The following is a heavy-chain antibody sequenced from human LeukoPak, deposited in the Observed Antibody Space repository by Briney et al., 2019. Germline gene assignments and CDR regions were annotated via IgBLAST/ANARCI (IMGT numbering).Heavy chain of an antibody. V-gene: IGHV3-23*01. J-gene: IGHJ4*02. D-gene: IGHD6-19*01. Sequence: GGSLRLSCAASGFTFNTYAIYWVRQAPGEGLEWVSGICGSGGCTYYADSVKGRFTISRDNSKNTVYLQMNSLTADDTAVYYCAKTTVGYSSGRYPGWPADCWGQGTLVTASP. CDR2: ICGSGGCT. CDR1: GFTFNTYA. CDR3: AKTTVGYSSGRYPGWPADC.